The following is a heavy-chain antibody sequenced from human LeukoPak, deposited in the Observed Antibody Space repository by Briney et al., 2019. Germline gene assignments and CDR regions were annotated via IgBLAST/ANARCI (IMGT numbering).Heavy chain of an antibody. CDR1: GGSISSYY. J-gene: IGHJ5*02. CDR3: ARHTHYYDSSGGNWFDP. D-gene: IGHD3-22*01. CDR2: IYYSGST. V-gene: IGHV4-59*08. Sequence: PSETLSLTCTVSGGSISSYYWSWIRQPPGKGLEWIGYIYYSGSTNYNPSLKSRVTISVDTSKNQFSLKLSSVTAADTAVYYCARHTHYYDSSGGNWFDPWGQGTLVTVSS.